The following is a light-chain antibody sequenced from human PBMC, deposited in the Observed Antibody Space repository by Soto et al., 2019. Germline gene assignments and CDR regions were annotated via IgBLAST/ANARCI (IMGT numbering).Light chain of an antibody. Sequence: DIQLTQSPSFLSASVGDRVTITCRANQDIRNYLAWYQQKPGEAPKLLIYAASSLQSGVPSRFSGGGSGTDFTLTISSLQPEDFATYYCQQLNSYAFTFGPGTKVDFK. V-gene: IGKV1-9*01. CDR2: AAS. J-gene: IGKJ3*01. CDR3: QQLNSYAFT. CDR1: QDIRNY.